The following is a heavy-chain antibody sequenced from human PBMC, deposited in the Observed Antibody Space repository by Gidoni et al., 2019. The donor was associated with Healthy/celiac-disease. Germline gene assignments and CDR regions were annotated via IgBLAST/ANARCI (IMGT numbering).Heavy chain of an antibody. J-gene: IGHJ4*02. V-gene: IGHV1-18*01. CDR1: GYTFTSYG. D-gene: IGHD3-10*01. CDR3: ARGRITMVRGVIIPPVDY. CDR2: ISAYNGNT. Sequence: QVQLVQSGAEVKKPGASVKVSCKASGYTFTSYGISWVRQAPGQGLEWMGWISAYNGNTNYAQKLQGRVTMTTDTSTSTAYMELRSLRSDDTAVYYCARGRITMVRGVIIPPVDYWGQGTLVTVSS.